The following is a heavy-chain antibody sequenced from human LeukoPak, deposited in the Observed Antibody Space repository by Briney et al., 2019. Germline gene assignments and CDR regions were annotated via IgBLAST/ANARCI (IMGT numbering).Heavy chain of an antibody. J-gene: IGHJ4*02. CDR3: AKEKIVVVPAPYDY. D-gene: IGHD2-2*01. CDR2: ISGSGGST. CDR1: LFTFDDFA. Sequence: PGRSLRLSCAASLFTFDDFAMHWVRQAPGKGLEWVSGISGSGGSTYYADSVKGRFTISRDNSKNTLYLQMNSLRAEDTAVYYCAKEKIVVVPAPYDYWGQGTLVTVSS. V-gene: IGHV3-23*01.